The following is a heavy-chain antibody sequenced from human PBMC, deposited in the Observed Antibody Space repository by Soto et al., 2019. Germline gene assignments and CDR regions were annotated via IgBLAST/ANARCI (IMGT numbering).Heavy chain of an antibody. CDR2: IYPGDSDT. J-gene: IGHJ5*02. D-gene: IGHD3-3*01. Sequence: GESLKISCKGSGYSFTSYWIGWVRQMPGKGLEWMGIIYPGDSDTRYSPSFQGQVTISADKSISTAYLQWSSLKASDTAMYYCARHPTYYDFWSGPYNWFDPRGQGTLVTVS. CDR1: GYSFTSYW. V-gene: IGHV5-51*01. CDR3: ARHPTYYDFWSGPYNWFDP.